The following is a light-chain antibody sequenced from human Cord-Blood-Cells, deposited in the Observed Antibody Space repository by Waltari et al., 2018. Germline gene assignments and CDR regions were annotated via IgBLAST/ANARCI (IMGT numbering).Light chain of an antibody. CDR1: SSDVGGYNY. Sequence: QSALTQPPSASGSPGQSVTISCTGTSSDVGGYNYVSWYQQHPGKAPNLMIYEVIKRPAGVPDRFAGSKSGNTASLTVSGLQAEDEADDYCSSYAGSNNWVFGGGTKLTVL. CDR3: SSYAGSNNWV. CDR2: EVI. J-gene: IGLJ3*02. V-gene: IGLV2-8*01.